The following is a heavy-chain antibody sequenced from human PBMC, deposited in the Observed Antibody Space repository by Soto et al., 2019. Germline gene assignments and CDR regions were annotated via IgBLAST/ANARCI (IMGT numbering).Heavy chain of an antibody. J-gene: IGHJ6*03. Sequence: EVQLVESGGGLVQPGGSLRLSCAASGFTVSSNYMSWVRQAPGKGLEWVSVIYSGGSTYYADSVKGRFTISRDNSKNTLYLKMNSLRAEDTAVYYCATEAVEYHLWDLGGYYYYMDVWGKGTTVTVSS. CDR2: IYSGGST. CDR3: ATEAVEYHLWDLGGYYYYMDV. D-gene: IGHD2-2*01. CDR1: GFTVSSNY. V-gene: IGHV3-66*01.